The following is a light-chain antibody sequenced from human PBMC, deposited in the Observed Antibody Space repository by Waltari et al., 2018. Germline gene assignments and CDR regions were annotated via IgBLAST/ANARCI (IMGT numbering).Light chain of an antibody. CDR1: GEYSASA. CDR2: VNSDGSN. CDR3: QTWGTGIQV. V-gene: IGLV4-69*01. J-gene: IGLJ3*02. Sequence: LVLTQSPSASASLGASVKLTCSLPGEYSASAIAWPQQQPLKGPRYLMTVNSDGSNKKGDGISERFSGSSSDVDRYLIISRLQSDDEADYFCQTWGTGIQVFGSGTKLTVL.